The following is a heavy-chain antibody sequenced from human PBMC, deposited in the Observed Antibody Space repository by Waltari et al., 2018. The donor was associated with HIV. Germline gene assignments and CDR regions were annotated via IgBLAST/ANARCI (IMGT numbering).Heavy chain of an antibody. CDR1: GYTFTGYY. CDR2: INPKRGGT. CDR3: AEGVIPTAGGHYYYYGRDV. V-gene: IGHV1-2*02. D-gene: IGHD2-21*02. J-gene: IGHJ6*02. Sequence: QVQLVQSGAEVKKPGASVKVSCQASGYTFTGYYMHWVRQAPGQGLEWMGWINPKRGGTNDAQKFQGRVTRTRDTSISTAYMELSRLRSDDTAVYYCAEGVIPTAGGHYYYYGRDVWGQGTTVTVSS.